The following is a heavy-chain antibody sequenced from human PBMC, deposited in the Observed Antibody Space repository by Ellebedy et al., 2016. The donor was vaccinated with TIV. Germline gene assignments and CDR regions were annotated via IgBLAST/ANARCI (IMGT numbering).Heavy chain of an antibody. CDR1: GGSISSSSYY. CDR2: IYYSGST. CDR3: GRYYGSGGWFDP. J-gene: IGHJ5*02. V-gene: IGHV4-30-4*08. D-gene: IGHD3-10*01. Sequence: SETLSLTCTVSGGSISSSSYYWGWIRQPPGKGLEWIGYIYYSGSTYYNPSLKSRVTISVDTSKNQFSLKLSSVTAADTAVYYCGRYYGSGGWFDPWGQGTLVTVSS.